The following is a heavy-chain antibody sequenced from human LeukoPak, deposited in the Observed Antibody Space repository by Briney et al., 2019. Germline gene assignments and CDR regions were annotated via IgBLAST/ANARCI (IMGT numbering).Heavy chain of an antibody. CDR1: GYTFTSYA. J-gene: IGHJ4*02. CDR3: AGGPLNYGDYPYADY. CDR2: INAGNGNT. D-gene: IGHD4-17*01. Sequence: ASVKVSCKASGYTFTSYAMHWVRQAPGQRLEWMGWINAGNGNTKYSQKFQGRVTITTDTSTSTAYMELRSLRSDDTAVYYCAGGPLNYGDYPYADYWGQGTLVTVSS. V-gene: IGHV1-3*01.